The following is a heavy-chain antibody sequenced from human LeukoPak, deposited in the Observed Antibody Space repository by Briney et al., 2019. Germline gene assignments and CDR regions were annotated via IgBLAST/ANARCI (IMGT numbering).Heavy chain of an antibody. V-gene: IGHV4-39*07. D-gene: IGHD1-26*01. CDR3: ASGSHKGYFDY. CDR2: IYDSGST. J-gene: IGHJ4*02. CDR1: GASISNSGYY. Sequence: SETLSLTCNVSGASISNSGYYWGWIRQPPGKGLEWIGNIYDSGSTYYNPSLKSRVTISVDRSKNQFSLKLSSVTAADTAVYHCASGSHKGYFDYWGQGTLVTVSS.